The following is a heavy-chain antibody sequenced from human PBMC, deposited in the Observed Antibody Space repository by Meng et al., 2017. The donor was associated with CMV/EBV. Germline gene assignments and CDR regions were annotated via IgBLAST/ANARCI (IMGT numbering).Heavy chain of an antibody. CDR1: GFTFSSYW. V-gene: IGHV3-74*01. CDR2: INSDGSST. Sequence: GGSLRLSCAASGFTFSSYWMHWVRQAPGKGLVWVSRINSDGSSTSYADSVKGRFTISRDNAKNTPYLQMNSLRAEDTAVYYCAREAAAGAPDYWGQGTTVTVSS. J-gene: IGHJ4*03. CDR3: AREAAAGAPDY. D-gene: IGHD6-13*01.